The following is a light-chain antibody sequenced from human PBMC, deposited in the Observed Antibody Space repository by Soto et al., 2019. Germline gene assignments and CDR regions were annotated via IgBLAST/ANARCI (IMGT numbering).Light chain of an antibody. J-gene: IGKJ1*01. CDR1: QTISTW. V-gene: IGKV1-5*01. Sequence: DIQMTQSPSTLSASVGDRVIITFRASQTISTWVAWYQHKTGKAPTLLIYDASSLESGVPSRFSGGGSGTDFTLTISSLQPEDFATYYCQKSYSTLWKFGQGTKVDIK. CDR3: QKSYSTLWK. CDR2: DAS.